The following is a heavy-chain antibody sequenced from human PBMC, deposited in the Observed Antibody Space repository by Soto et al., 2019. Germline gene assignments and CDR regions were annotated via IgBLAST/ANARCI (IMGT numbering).Heavy chain of an antibody. Sequence: EVQLVESGGGLVQTGGSLRLSCAASGFTFTNYWMHWVRQAPGKGLVWVSRINTDESSTEYADSVKGRFTISRGNAKNTLYLQMTSLGADDTAVYYCARVGYGSGKGFDYWGQGTRVTVSP. CDR1: GFTFTNYW. D-gene: IGHD3-10*01. V-gene: IGHV3-74*03. CDR2: INTDESST. CDR3: ARVGYGSGKGFDY. J-gene: IGHJ4*02.